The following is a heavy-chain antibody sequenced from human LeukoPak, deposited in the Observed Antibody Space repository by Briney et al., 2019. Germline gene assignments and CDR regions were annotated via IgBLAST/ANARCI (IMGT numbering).Heavy chain of an antibody. Sequence: ASVKVSCKTSGFTFNSYGISWVRQGPGQGLEWMGWISTNNGNTSYTQKFQDRVSMTTDTYTSTAYIELRSLTSDDTAVYYCTRDLGSGWYAVLDSWGQGTLVTVSS. CDR3: TRDLGSGWYAVLDS. CDR1: GFTFNSYG. V-gene: IGHV1-18*01. CDR2: ISTNNGNT. D-gene: IGHD6-19*01. J-gene: IGHJ4*02.